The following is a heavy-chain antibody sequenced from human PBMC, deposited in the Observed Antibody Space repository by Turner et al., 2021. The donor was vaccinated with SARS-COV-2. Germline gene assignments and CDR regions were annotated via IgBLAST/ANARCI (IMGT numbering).Heavy chain of an antibody. CDR2: ISSSGSTT. J-gene: IGHJ4*02. V-gene: IGHV3-48*03. CDR1: GFTFSSYE. D-gene: IGHD4-4*01. Sequence: EVQLVEGGGCFVQPGGSLLPSCAASGFTFSSYEMNWVRQAPGKGLEWVSDISSSGSTTYYADSVKGRFTISRDNAKNPLYLQMNSLRAEDTAVYCCARYGSITVTTIGIDYWGQGTLVTVSS. CDR3: ARYGSITVTTIGIDY.